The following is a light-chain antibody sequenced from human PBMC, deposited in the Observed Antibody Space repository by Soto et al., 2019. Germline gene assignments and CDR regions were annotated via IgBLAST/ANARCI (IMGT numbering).Light chain of an antibody. CDR2: GAP. CDR1: QTVRNN. J-gene: IGKJ1*01. Sequence: EFVLTQSPGTLSLSPGERATLSCRARQTVRNNYLAWYQQKPGQAPRLLIYGAPTGATGLPARFSGSGSGTEFTLSISSLQSEDFAVYYCLQYNKWPRTFGQGTKVDIK. V-gene: IGKV3-15*01. CDR3: LQYNKWPRT.